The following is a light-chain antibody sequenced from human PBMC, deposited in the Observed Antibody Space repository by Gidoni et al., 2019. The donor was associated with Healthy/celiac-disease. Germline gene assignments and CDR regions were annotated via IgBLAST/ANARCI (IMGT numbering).Light chain of an antibody. J-gene: IGKJ3*01. CDR1: QSISSY. V-gene: IGKV1-39*01. CDR3: QQSYSTPPFT. CDR2: AAS. Sequence: DIQMTQSPSSLSASVGDRVTITCRASQSISSYLNWYQQKPGKAPKRLIYAASSLQSGVPSRFSGSGSGTDFTLTISSLQPEDFATYYCQQSYSTPPFTFGPXTKVDIK.